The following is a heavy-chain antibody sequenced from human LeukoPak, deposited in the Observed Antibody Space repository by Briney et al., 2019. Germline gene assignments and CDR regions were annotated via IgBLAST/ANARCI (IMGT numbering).Heavy chain of an antibody. Sequence: SETLSLTCAAYGGSFSGYYWSWIRQPPGKGLEWIGEINHSGSTNYNPSLKSRVTISVDTSKNQFSLKLSSVTAADTAVYYCASVYDSSGYYPFWGQGTLVTVSS. CDR3: ASVYDSSGYYPF. CDR2: INHSGST. CDR1: GGSFSGYY. V-gene: IGHV4-34*01. D-gene: IGHD3-22*01. J-gene: IGHJ4*02.